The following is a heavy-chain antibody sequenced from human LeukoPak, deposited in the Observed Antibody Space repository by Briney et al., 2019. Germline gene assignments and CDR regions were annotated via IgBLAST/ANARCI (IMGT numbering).Heavy chain of an antibody. CDR3: ARQDLSNYDSSDDPFDY. D-gene: IGHD3-22*01. Sequence: SETLSLTCTVSGGSISSYYWSWIRQPPGKGLEWIGYIYYSGSTNYNPSLKSRVTISVDTSKNQFSLKLSSVTAADTAVYYCARQDLSNYDSSDDPFDYWGRGTLVTVSS. V-gene: IGHV4-59*08. CDR2: IYYSGST. CDR1: GGSISSYY. J-gene: IGHJ4*02.